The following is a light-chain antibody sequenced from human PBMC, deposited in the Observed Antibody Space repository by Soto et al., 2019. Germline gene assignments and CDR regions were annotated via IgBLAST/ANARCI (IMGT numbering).Light chain of an antibody. Sequence: QSALTQPLSVSGAPGQRVTISCTGSSSNIGAGYDVHWYQQLPGTAPKLLIYGNSNRPSGVPDRFSGSKSGTSASLAITGLQAEDEADYYCQSYDSSLSGSYVFGTGTKLTVL. CDR3: QSYDSSLSGSYV. CDR2: GNS. CDR1: SSNIGAGYD. J-gene: IGLJ1*01. V-gene: IGLV1-40*01.